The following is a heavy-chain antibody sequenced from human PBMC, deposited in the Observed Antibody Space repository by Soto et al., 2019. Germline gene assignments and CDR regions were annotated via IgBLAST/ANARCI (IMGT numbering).Heavy chain of an antibody. J-gene: IGHJ5*02. V-gene: IGHV4-34*01. CDR3: ERYQRLFRWFGP. CDR2: INQGGRT. CDR1: GGSFSGHF. Sequence: SETLSLTCAVYGGSFSGHFWSWIRQSLGKGLEWIGEINQGGRTNCNPSLKSRVTMSLDTSNNQFSLNLTSVTAADTAIYFCERYQRLFRWFGPWGQGTPVTVSS.